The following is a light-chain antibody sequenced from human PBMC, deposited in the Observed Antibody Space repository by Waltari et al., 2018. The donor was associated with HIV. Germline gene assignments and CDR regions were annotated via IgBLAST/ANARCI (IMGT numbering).Light chain of an antibody. CDR2: GAS. CDR1: QDLNSY. V-gene: IGKV1-9*01. Sequence: DIQLTQSPSFLSASVGDRVTITCRASQDLNSYLAWYQQKVGQAPKLLIYGASTLQTGVPSRFSGSGSGTEYTLTIKSLQPDDFATYYCQQLNSFPFFIFGPGTKVDVK. CDR3: QQLNSFPFFI. J-gene: IGKJ3*01.